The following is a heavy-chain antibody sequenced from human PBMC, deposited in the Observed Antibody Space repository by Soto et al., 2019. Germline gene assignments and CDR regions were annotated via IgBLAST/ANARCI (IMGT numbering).Heavy chain of an antibody. D-gene: IGHD4-17*01. CDR1: GFSLSTYDMG. CDR3: AHAGDYDLLTFDH. CDR2: IYWDDDK. V-gene: IGHV2-5*02. Sequence: QITLKESGPTLVSPAQTITLTCDFSGFSLSTYDMGVAWIRQPPGKALEWLALIYWDDDKRYSPSLKDRLAISQDTARNPGVLTITNMDPGYTATYFCAHAGDYDLLTFDHWGPRTLVTVSS. J-gene: IGHJ4*02.